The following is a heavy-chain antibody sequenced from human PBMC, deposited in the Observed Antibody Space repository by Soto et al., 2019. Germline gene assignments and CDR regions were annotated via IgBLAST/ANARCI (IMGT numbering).Heavy chain of an antibody. D-gene: IGHD3-22*01. CDR2: ISAYNGNT. CDR1: GYTFTSYG. J-gene: IGHJ4*02. V-gene: IGHV1-18*04. CDR3: ARDQGNCYDSSRYYGY. Sequence: SGKVSCMXSGYTFTSYGISWVRQAPGQGLEWMGWISAYNGNTNYAQKLQGRVTMTTDTSTSTAYMELRSLRYDDTAVYYCARDQGNCYDSSRYYGYWGQGHLVSVSS.